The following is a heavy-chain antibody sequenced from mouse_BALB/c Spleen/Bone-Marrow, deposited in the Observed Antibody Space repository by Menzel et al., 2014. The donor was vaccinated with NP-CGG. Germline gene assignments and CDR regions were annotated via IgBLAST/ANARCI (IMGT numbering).Heavy chain of an antibody. Sequence: VQLQQSGPGLVLPSQSLSITCTVSGFSLTSYGVHWVRQSPGKGLEWLGVIWSGGSTDYNAAFISRLSISKDNSKSQVFFKMNSLQANDTAIYYCARNGNYYFDYWGQGTTLTVSS. CDR3: ARNGNYYFDY. V-gene: IGHV2-2*02. J-gene: IGHJ2*01. D-gene: IGHD2-1*01. CDR1: GFSLTSYG. CDR2: IWSGGST.